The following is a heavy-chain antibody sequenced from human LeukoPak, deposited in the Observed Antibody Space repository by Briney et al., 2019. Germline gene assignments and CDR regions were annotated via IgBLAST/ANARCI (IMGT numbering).Heavy chain of an antibody. Sequence: SETLSLTCTVSGGSTSRSSYFWAWIRQPPGKGLEWIGSIYYSGSTYYNPSLNSRVTISVDTSKNQFSLNLSSVTAADTAVYYCARLITAFQAFDSWGQGTLVTVSS. CDR3: ARLITAFQAFDS. J-gene: IGHJ4*02. D-gene: IGHD3-16*01. CDR1: GGSTSRSSYF. V-gene: IGHV4-39*01. CDR2: IYYSGST.